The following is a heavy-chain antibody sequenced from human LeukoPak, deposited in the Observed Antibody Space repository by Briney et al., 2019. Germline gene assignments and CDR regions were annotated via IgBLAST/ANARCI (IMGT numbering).Heavy chain of an antibody. CDR2: ISAYNGNT. J-gene: IGHJ3*02. V-gene: IGHV1-18*01. D-gene: IGHD5-24*01. CDR3: ARVPGPVEMDTIWIAFDI. Sequence: ASVKVSCKASGYTFTSYGISWVRQAPGQGLEWMGWISAYNGNTNYAQKLQGRVTMTTDTSTSTAYMELRSLRSDDTAVYYCARVPGPVEMDTIWIAFDIWGQGTMVTVSS. CDR1: GYTFTSYG.